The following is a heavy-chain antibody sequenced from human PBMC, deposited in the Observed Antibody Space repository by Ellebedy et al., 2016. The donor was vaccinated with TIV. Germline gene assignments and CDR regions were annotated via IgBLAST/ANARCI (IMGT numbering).Heavy chain of an antibody. D-gene: IGHD6-13*01. Sequence: SETLSLTXTVSGGSISSYYWSWIRQPAGKGLEWIGRIYTSGSTNYNPSLKSRVTMSVDTSKNQFSLKLSSVTAADTAVYYCAKIGDYSSSWNWFDPWGQGTLVTVSS. J-gene: IGHJ5*02. CDR2: IYTSGST. V-gene: IGHV4-4*07. CDR3: AKIGDYSSSWNWFDP. CDR1: GGSISSYY.